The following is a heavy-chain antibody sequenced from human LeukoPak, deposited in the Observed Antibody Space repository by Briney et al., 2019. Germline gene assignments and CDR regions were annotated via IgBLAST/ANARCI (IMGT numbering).Heavy chain of an antibody. CDR1: GYTFTSYY. CDR2: INPSGGST. Sequence: ASVKVSCKASGYTFTSYYMHWVRQAPGQGLEWMGIINPSGGSTSYAQKFQGRVTMTRDMSTSTAYMELSSLRSEDTAVYYCARDVRRENVYYYYMDVWGKGTTVTVSS. J-gene: IGHJ6*03. CDR3: ARDVRRENVYYYYMDV. V-gene: IGHV1-46*01. D-gene: IGHD5-24*01.